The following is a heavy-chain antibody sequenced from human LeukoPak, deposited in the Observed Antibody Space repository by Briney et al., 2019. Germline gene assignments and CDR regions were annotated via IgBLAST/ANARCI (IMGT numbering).Heavy chain of an antibody. J-gene: IGHJ5*02. Sequence: GGSLRLSCAASGFALSNYDMNWVRQAPGKGLEWVSSISTSSRYIYYKDSVRGRFTISRDDAKNSLYLEVNSLRAEDTAAYYCARADCSSSTCYLRRSWFDPWGQGTLVTVSS. CDR2: ISTSSRYI. CDR3: ARADCSSSTCYLRRSWFDP. D-gene: IGHD2-2*01. CDR1: GFALSNYD. V-gene: IGHV3-21*01.